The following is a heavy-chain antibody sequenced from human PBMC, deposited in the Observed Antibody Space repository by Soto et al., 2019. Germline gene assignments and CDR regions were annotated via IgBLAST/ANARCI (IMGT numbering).Heavy chain of an antibody. Sequence: QVQLVESGGGVVQPGRSLRLSCAASGFTFSTYGMHWVRRAPGKGLEWVAIISYDGSNKYYADSVKGRFTISRDNSKNTLYMQMNSLRAEDTAVYYCAKDIGQRVAVAGRGPYWGQGTLVTVSS. V-gene: IGHV3-30*18. CDR2: ISYDGSNK. D-gene: IGHD6-19*01. J-gene: IGHJ4*02. CDR1: GFTFSTYG. CDR3: AKDIGQRVAVAGRGPY.